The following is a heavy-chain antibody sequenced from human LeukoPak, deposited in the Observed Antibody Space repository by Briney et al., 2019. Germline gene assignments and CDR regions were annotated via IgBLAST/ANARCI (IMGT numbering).Heavy chain of an antibody. J-gene: IGHJ3*02. Sequence: ASVKVSCKASGYTFTGYYMHWVRQAPGQGLEWMGWTNPNSGGTNYAQKFQGRVTMTRDTSISTAYMELSRLRSDDTAVYYCARRVDMITFGGVIVFHAFDIWGQGTMVTVSS. CDR3: ARRVDMITFGGVIVFHAFDI. V-gene: IGHV1-2*02. D-gene: IGHD3-16*02. CDR1: GYTFTGYY. CDR2: TNPNSGGT.